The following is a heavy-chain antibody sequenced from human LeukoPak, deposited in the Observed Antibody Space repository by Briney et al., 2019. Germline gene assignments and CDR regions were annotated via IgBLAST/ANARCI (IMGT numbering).Heavy chain of an antibody. J-gene: IGHJ4*02. CDR3: VKTTVTPFDA. D-gene: IGHD4-11*01. CDR2: IGGGGGST. CDR1: GFTFTSYA. Sequence: GSLRLSCAASGFTFTSYAMSWVRQAPGKGLEWVSTIGGGGGSTYYADSVKGRFTISRDNSKNTLYLQMNSLRAEDTAVYYCVKTTVTPFDAWGQGTLVTVSS. V-gene: IGHV3-23*01.